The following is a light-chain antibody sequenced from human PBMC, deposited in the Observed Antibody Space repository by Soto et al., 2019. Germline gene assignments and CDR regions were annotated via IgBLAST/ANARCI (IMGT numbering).Light chain of an antibody. CDR2: EVS. CDR3: SSYTSSSTRV. CDR1: SSDVGAYDY. V-gene: IGLV2-14*03. Sequence: QSALTQPASVSGSPGQSITISCTGTSSDVGAYDYVSWYQQHPDKAPNLTIYEVSNRPSGVSNRFSGSKSVNTATLTISGLQTEDEADYYCSSYTSSSTRVFGTGTKVTVL. J-gene: IGLJ1*01.